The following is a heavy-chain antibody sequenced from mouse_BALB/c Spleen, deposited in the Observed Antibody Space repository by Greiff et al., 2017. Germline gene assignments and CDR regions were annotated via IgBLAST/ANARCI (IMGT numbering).Heavy chain of an antibody. J-gene: IGHJ2*01. CDR2: IDPENGNT. CDR3: AEGGGTLFDY. Sequence: EVKLMESGAELVRPGALVKLSCKASGFNIKDYYMHWVKQRPEQGLEWIGWIDPENGNTIYDPKFQGKASITADTSSNTAYLQLSSLTSEDTAVYYCAEGGGTLFDYWGQGTTLTVSS. CDR1: GFNIKDYY. V-gene: IGHV14-1*02. D-gene: IGHD1-1*02.